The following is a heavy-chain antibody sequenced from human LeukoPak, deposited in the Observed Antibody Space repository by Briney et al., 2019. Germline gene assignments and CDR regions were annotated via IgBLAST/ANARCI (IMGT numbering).Heavy chain of an antibody. V-gene: IGHV3-23*01. Sequence: GGSLRLSCAASGFTFSSYAMSWVRQAPGKGLEWVSAISGSGGSTCYADSVKGRFTISRDNSKNTLYLQMNSLRAEDTAVYYCAKDLDIVVVVAASYPFDYWGQGTLVTVSS. D-gene: IGHD2-15*01. J-gene: IGHJ4*02. CDR2: ISGSGGST. CDR1: GFTFSSYA. CDR3: AKDLDIVVVVAASYPFDY.